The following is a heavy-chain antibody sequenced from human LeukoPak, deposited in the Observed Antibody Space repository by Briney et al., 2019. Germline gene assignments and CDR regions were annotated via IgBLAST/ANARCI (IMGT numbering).Heavy chain of an antibody. CDR2: ISASSTDM. Sequence: PGGSLRLSCVASGFTFYSYSMNWVRQSPGKGLEWVSSISASSTDMYYADSVKGRFTISRDSVKKSLYLQMNSLRAEDTAVYYCARDRAFDYWGQGTLVTVSS. V-gene: IGHV3-21*01. CDR1: GFTFYSYS. J-gene: IGHJ4*02. CDR3: ARDRAFDY.